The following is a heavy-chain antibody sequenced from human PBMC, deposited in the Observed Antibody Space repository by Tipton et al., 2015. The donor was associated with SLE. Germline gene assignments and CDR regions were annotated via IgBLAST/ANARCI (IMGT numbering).Heavy chain of an antibody. V-gene: IGHV4-59*02. D-gene: IGHD1-20*01. Sequence: LRLSCTVSGASDSNHYWTWIRQPPGKGLEWIAYVRYSGSTNYSPSLKSRLNISLDTSKNRFSLSLSSVTAADTAVYYCARGIVTGKLDAFDIWGQGTLVTISS. J-gene: IGHJ3*02. CDR3: ARGIVTGKLDAFDI. CDR2: VRYSGST. CDR1: GASDSNHY.